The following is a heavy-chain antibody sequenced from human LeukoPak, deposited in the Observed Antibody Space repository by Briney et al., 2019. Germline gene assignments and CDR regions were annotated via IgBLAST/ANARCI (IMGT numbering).Heavy chain of an antibody. Sequence: SETLSLTRTVSGGSISSGSYYWGWIRQPPGKGLEWIGTIHYSGSTYYNPSLKSRVTRSVDTSKNQFSLKLSSVTAADTAVYYCARHAGSSGYPSSFDYWGQGTLVTVSS. D-gene: IGHD3-22*01. V-gene: IGHV4-39*01. CDR2: IHYSGST. J-gene: IGHJ4*02. CDR3: ARHAGSSGYPSSFDY. CDR1: GGSISSGSYY.